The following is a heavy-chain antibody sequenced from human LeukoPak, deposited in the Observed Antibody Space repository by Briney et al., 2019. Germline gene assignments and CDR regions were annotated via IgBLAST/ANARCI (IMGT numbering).Heavy chain of an antibody. CDR2: IYSRGST. CDR1: GGSISSYY. J-gene: IGHJ6*03. D-gene: IGHD6-6*01. CDR3: ARDFKDSSSSLVYYYYYYMDV. V-gene: IGHV4-4*07. Sequence: PSETLSLTCTVSGGSISSYYWSWIRQPAGKGLEWIGRIYSRGSTNYDPSLKSRVTMSVDTPKNQFSLKVSSVTAADTAVYYCARDFKDSSSSLVYYYYYYMDVWGKGTTVTVSS.